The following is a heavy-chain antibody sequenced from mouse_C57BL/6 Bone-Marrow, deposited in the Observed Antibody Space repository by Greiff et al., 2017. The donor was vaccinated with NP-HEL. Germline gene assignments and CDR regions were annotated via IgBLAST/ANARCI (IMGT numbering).Heavy chain of an antibody. D-gene: IGHD2-1*01. Sequence: QVQLKESGPELVKPGASVKLSCKASGYTFTSYDINWVKQRPGQGLEWIGWIYPRDGSTKYNEKFKGKATLTVDTSSSTAYMELHSLTSEDSAVYFCARRPLYYPYAMDYWGQGTSVTVSS. J-gene: IGHJ4*01. V-gene: IGHV1-85*01. CDR1: GYTFTSYD. CDR3: ARRPLYYPYAMDY. CDR2: IYPRDGST.